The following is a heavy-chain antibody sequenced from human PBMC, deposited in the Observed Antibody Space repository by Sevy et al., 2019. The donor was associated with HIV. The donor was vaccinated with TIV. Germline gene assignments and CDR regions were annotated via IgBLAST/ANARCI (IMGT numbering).Heavy chain of an antibody. CDR2: MSGRGGST. CDR3: AKDVPDQSWYDDFWSGSPCFDY. V-gene: IGHV3-23*01. D-gene: IGHD3-3*01. J-gene: IGHJ4*02. CDR1: GFSFGTHA. Sequence: GGSLRLSCAASGFSFGTHAMSWVRQAPGKGLEWVSGMSGRGGSTGYADSVKGRFTISRDNSKNTLFLHMNALRADDTAVYYCAKDVPDQSWYDDFWSGSPCFDYWGRGILVTVSS.